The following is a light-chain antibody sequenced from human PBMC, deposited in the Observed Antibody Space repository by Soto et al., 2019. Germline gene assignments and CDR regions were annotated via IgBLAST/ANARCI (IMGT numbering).Light chain of an antibody. CDR2: AAS. V-gene: IGKV1-39*01. Sequence: DIQMTQFPSSLSASVGDRVTITCRASHFTSTYLNWYQQKSGQAPKLLIYAASNLQSGVPSRFSGSGSGTDSTLAISSLQPEDFATYFCQQSYSDPWTFGQGTKVDIK. CDR1: HFTSTY. CDR3: QQSYSDPWT. J-gene: IGKJ1*01.